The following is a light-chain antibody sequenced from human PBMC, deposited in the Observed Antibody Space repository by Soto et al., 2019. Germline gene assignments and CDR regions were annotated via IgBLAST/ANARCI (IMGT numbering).Light chain of an antibody. V-gene: IGLV2-23*02. CDR3: YSFTGISTSLFV. CDR1: SRDIGTSNL. J-gene: IGLJ1*01. CDR2: EVT. Sequence: HSERNQPASGTRAAGEWSLITCTGTSRDIGTSNLVSWYQQYPGKAPTLMLYEVTKRPSGISYRFSGSKSGNTASLTISGLQPEDEADYYCYSFTGISTSLFVFGTGTKATAL.